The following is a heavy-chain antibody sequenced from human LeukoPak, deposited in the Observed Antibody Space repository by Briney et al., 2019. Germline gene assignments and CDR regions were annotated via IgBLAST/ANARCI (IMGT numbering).Heavy chain of an antibody. Sequence: HPGGSLRLSCAASGFTASSNYMSWVRQAPGKELEWVSVIYRGGSTYYADSMKGRFTISRDNSKNTLYLQMNSLRAEDTAVYYCAKEFRGGWPFDYWGQGTLVTVSS. CDR2: IYRGGST. CDR1: GFTASSNY. D-gene: IGHD6-19*01. CDR3: AKEFRGGWPFDY. V-gene: IGHV3-66*01. J-gene: IGHJ4*02.